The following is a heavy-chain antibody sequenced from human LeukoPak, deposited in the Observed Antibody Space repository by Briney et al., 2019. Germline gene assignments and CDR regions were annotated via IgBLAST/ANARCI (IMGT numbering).Heavy chain of an antibody. CDR3: ARGEGSSGPHYGMDV. J-gene: IGHJ6*02. Sequence: GGSLRLSCAASGFTFSSYAMHWVRQAPGKGLEWVAVISYDGSNKYYADSVKGRFTISRDNAKNSLYLQMNSLRAEDTAVYYCARGEGSSGPHYGMDVWGQGTTVTVSS. CDR2: ISYDGSNK. CDR1: GFTFSSYA. V-gene: IGHV3-30-3*01. D-gene: IGHD3-22*01.